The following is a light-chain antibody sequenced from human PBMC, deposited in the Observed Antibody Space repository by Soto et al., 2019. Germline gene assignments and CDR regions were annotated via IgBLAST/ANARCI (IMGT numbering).Light chain of an antibody. CDR2: DVN. CDR1: SSDIGAYNF. J-gene: IGLJ2*01. V-gene: IGLV2-14*03. Sequence: QSVLTQPASVSGSPGQSITISCTGTSSDIGAYNFVSWYQQHPGKAPKLMLYDVNIRPSGVSNRFSGSKSGNTASLTISGLKVEDEADYYPTSRTTSTTMIFGGGPKLTFL. CDR3: TSRTTSTTMI.